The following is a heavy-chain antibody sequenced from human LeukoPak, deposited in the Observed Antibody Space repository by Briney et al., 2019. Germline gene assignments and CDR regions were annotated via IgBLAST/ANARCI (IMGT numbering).Heavy chain of an antibody. V-gene: IGHV1-69*04. CDR2: IIPVLNIT. J-gene: IGHJ6*02. CDR1: GGTFSSSA. CDR3: ARDQGLTAPPPYGLDV. Sequence: ASVKVSCRTSGGTFSSSAITWVRQAPGQGLEWMGRIIPVLNITTYAQKFQGSVTITADTSTSTVYMELSSLRSEETAVYYCARDQGLTAPPPYGLDVWGQGTTVIVSS. D-gene: IGHD5-18*01.